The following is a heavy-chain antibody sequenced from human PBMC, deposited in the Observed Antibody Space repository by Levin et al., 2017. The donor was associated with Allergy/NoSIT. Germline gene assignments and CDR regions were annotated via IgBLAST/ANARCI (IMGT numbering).Heavy chain of an antibody. Sequence: GGSLRLSCAASGFTFDDYAMHWVRQAPGKGLEWVSGISWNSGSIGYADSVKGRFTISRDNAKNSLYLQMNSLRAEDTALYYCAKDGYRGYYYGMDVWGQGTTVTVSS. V-gene: IGHV3-9*01. D-gene: IGHD5-18*01. CDR3: AKDGYRGYYYGMDV. CDR2: ISWNSGSI. CDR1: GFTFDDYA. J-gene: IGHJ6*02.